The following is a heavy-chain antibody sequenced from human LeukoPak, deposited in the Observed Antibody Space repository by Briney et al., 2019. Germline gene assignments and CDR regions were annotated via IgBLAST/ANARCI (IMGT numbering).Heavy chain of an antibody. D-gene: IGHD4-23*01. CDR3: AGLIRWFYVDY. Sequence: SETLSLTCTVSGGSISSYYWSWIRQPPGKGLEWIGYIYYSGSTNYNPSLKSRVTISVDTSKNQFSLKLSSLTAADPAGYYCAGLIRWFYVDYWGQGTLVTVSS. J-gene: IGHJ4*02. CDR2: IYYSGST. V-gene: IGHV4-59*08. CDR1: GGSISSYY.